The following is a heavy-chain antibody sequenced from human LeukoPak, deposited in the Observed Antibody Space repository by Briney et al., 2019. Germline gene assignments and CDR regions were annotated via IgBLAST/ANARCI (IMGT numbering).Heavy chain of an antibody. D-gene: IGHD3-16*01. Sequence: PGESLRLSCAASGFTFSSYSMNWVRQAPGKGLEWVSVIYSGGSTYYADSVKGRFTISRDNSKNTLYLQMNSLRAEDTAVYYCARDLIRAFDIWGQGTMVTVSS. CDR2: IYSGGST. V-gene: IGHV3-66*01. J-gene: IGHJ3*02. CDR3: ARDLIRAFDI. CDR1: GFTFSSYS.